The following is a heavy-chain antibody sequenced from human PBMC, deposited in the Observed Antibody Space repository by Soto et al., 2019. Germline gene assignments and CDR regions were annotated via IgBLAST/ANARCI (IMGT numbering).Heavy chain of an antibody. J-gene: IGHJ4*02. Sequence: GGSLRLSCAASGFTFSSYSMNWVRQAPGKGLEWVSSISSSSSYIYYADSVKGRFTISRDNAKNSLYLQMNSLRAEDTAVYYCARGEHYYDSSGYYAYFDYWGQGTLVTVSS. CDR1: GFTFSSYS. CDR2: ISSSSSYI. D-gene: IGHD3-22*01. V-gene: IGHV3-21*01. CDR3: ARGEHYYDSSGYYAYFDY.